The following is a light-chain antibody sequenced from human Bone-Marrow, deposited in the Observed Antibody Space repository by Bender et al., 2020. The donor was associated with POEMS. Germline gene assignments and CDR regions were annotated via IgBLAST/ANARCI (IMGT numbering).Light chain of an antibody. J-gene: IGLJ2*01. CDR1: DLGDKY. CDR2: QDT. CDR3: EAWDTYSVI. Sequence: SYEVTQPPSVSVSPGQTASITCSGDDLGDKYVAWYQQKPGQSPVLVIYQDTKRPSGIPERFSGSNSGNTATLTISGTHAMDEDDYYCEAWDTYSVIFGGGTKLTVL. V-gene: IGLV3-1*01.